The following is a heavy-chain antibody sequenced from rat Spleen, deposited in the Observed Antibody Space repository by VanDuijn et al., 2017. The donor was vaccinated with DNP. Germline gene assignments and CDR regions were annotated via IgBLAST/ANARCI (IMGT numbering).Heavy chain of an antibody. J-gene: IGHJ2*01. CDR2: INGAGST. CDR1: FYSITSSNK. Sequence: EVLLQESGPGLVKPSQSLSLTCSVTFYSITSSNKWNWIRKFPENKLEWMGHINGAGSTNYNPSLKSRISITRDTSKNQFFLQLNSVTTEDSATYYCARSDYSNYIPFDYWGQGVMVTVSS. CDR3: ARSDYSNYIPFDY. V-gene: IGHV3-3*01. D-gene: IGHD1-2*01.